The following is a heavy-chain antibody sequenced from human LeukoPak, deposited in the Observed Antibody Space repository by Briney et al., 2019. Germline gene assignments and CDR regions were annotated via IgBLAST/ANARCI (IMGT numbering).Heavy chain of an antibody. CDR2: ISSSGSTI. J-gene: IGHJ6*03. V-gene: IGHV3-48*03. Sequence: PGGSLRLSCAASGFTFSSYEMNWVRQAPGKGLEWVSYISSSGSTIYYAGSVKGRFTISRDNAKNSLYLQMSSLRAEDTAVYYCARAYYYYMDVWGKGTTVTISS. CDR1: GFTFSSYE. CDR3: ARAYYYYMDV.